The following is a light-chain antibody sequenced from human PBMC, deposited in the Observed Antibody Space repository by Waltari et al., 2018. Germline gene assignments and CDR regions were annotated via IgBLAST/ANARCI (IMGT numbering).Light chain of an antibody. Sequence: QSALTQSASMSGSPGQSLTISCSGTDSDVGPYYFVSWYPQHPGKAPHFIIYEVRKLPSALSHRFPSSSSGNTAAPTISGLRAEDEADYYCSSYTTGSAPGVFGTGTRVTVL. CDR3: SSYTTGSAPGV. J-gene: IGLJ1*01. V-gene: IGLV2-14*01. CDR1: DSDVGPYYF. CDR2: EVR.